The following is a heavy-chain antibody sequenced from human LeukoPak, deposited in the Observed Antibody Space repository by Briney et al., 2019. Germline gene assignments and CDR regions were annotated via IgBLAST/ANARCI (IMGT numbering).Heavy chain of an antibody. V-gene: IGHV4-39*01. D-gene: IGHD2-15*01. Sequence: KASETLSLTCTVSGGSMSSSSYYWGWIRQPPGKGLGWIGGIYSSGSTYYNRALKSRVSISVDTSKNQFSLKLSSVTAPDTAVYYCARKWGQLPRGNAFDIWGQGTMVTVSS. CDR2: IYSSGST. CDR3: ARKWGQLPRGNAFDI. J-gene: IGHJ3*02. CDR1: GGSMSSSSYY.